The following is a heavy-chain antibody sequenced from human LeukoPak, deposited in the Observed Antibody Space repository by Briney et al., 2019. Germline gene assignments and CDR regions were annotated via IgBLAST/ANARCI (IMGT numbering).Heavy chain of an antibody. J-gene: IGHJ1*01. D-gene: IGHD3-22*01. CDR2: ISSSSSTI. CDR3: ATYSSLNRREFQF. Sequence: PGGSLRLSCAASGFTFSSYWMHWVRQAPGKGLEWVSYISSSSSTIYYADSVKGRFTISRDNAKNSLYLQMNSLRAEDTAVYYCATYSSLNRREFQFWGQGTLLTVSS. V-gene: IGHV3-48*01. CDR1: GFTFSSYW.